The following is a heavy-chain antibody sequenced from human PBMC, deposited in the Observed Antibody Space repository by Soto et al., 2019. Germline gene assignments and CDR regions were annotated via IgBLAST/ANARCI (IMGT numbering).Heavy chain of an antibody. CDR1: GFSLSTSGVG. CDR3: AHIPHLTAVSTFAY. D-gene: IGHD4-17*01. Sequence: QITLKESGPTLVKPTQTLTLTCTFSGFSLSTSGVGVGWIRQPPGKALVWLALIYWDDDKRYSPSLKSRLTITKDTSKSQVVLTMTNMDPVDTATYYCAHIPHLTAVSTFAYWGQGTLVTVSS. V-gene: IGHV2-5*02. CDR2: IYWDDDK. J-gene: IGHJ4*02.